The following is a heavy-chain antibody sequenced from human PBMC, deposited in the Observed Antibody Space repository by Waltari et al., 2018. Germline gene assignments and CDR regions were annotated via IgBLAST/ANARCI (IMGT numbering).Heavy chain of an antibody. CDR2: INHSGST. Sequence: QVQLQQWGAGLLKPSETLSLTCAVYGGSFSGYYWNWIRQPPGKGLEWIGEINHSGSTNYNPSLKSRVTISVDTSKNQFSLKLSSVTAADTAVYYCAKRARPRIIEVWFDPWGQGTLVTVSS. D-gene: IGHD2-21*01. CDR1: GGSFSGYY. J-gene: IGHJ5*02. CDR3: AKRARPRIIEVWFDP. V-gene: IGHV4-34*01.